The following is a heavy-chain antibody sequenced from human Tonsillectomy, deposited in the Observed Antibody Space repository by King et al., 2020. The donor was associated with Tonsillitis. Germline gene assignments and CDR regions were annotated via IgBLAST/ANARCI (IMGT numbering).Heavy chain of an antibody. Sequence: VQLVESGGGVVRPGRALRLSCAASGFTFSSYGMHWVRQAPGKGRGWVAVIWNDGSNKYNADSVKGRFTISRDNSKNTLYLQMNSLRAEDTAVYYCARELSGSFDYWGQGTLVTVSS. CDR3: ARELSGSFDY. CDR2: IWNDGSNK. D-gene: IGHD1-26*01. V-gene: IGHV3-33*08. CDR1: GFTFSSYG. J-gene: IGHJ4*02.